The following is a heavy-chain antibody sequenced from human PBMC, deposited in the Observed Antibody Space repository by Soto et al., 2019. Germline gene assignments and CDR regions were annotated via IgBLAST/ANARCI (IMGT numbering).Heavy chain of an antibody. D-gene: IGHD1-26*01. V-gene: IGHV1-8*01. J-gene: IGHJ5*02. CDR3: ARGNGGSYDWFDP. CDR2: MIPNSGNT. Sequence: ASVKVSCKASGYTFTSYDINWVRQATGQGLEWMGWMIPNSGNTGYAQKFQGRLTMTRNTSISTAYMGLSSLRSEDTAVYYCARGNGGSYDWFDPWGQGTLVTVSS. CDR1: GYTFTSYD.